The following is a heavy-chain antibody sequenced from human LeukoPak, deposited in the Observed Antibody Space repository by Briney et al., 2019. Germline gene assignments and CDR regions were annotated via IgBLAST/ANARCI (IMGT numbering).Heavy chain of an antibody. CDR2: TYYRSKWYN. CDR3: AKGDTAMVKRDWFDP. Sequence: SQTLSLTCAISGDSVSSNSAAWNWIRQSPSRGLEWLGRTYYRSKWYNDYAVSVKSRITINPDTSKNQFSLQLNSVTPEDTAVYYCAKGDTAMVKRDWFDPWGQGTLVTVSS. J-gene: IGHJ5*02. CDR1: GDSVSSNSAA. D-gene: IGHD5-18*01. V-gene: IGHV6-1*01.